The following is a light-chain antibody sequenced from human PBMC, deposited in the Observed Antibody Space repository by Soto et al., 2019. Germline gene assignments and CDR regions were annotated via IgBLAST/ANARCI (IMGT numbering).Light chain of an antibody. CDR1: QGISTE. J-gene: IGKJ1*01. V-gene: IGKV1-6*01. CDR3: LHDYDYPRT. Sequence: ATQMTQSPSSLSASVGDRVTIACRASQGISTELGWYQQKAGEAPKLLIYAASTLQSGVPPRFSGSGSGTDFTLTISSLQPEDFATYYCLHDYDYPRTFGQGTKVEMK. CDR2: AAS.